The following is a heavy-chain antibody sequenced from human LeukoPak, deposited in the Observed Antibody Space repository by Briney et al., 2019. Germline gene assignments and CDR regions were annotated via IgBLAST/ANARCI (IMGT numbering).Heavy chain of an antibody. V-gene: IGHV1-2*02. Sequence: GASVKVSCKASGYTFTGYYMHWVRQAPGQGLEWMGWINPNSGGTNYAQKFQGRVTMTRDTSISTAYMELSRLRSDDTAVYYCAKGTKTVALSSVDYWGQGTLVTVSS. D-gene: IGHD6-19*01. J-gene: IGHJ4*02. CDR3: AKGTKTVALSSVDY. CDR2: INPNSGGT. CDR1: GYTFTGYY.